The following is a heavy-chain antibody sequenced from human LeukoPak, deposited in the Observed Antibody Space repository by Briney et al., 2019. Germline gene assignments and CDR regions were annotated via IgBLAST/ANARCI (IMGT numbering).Heavy chain of an antibody. V-gene: IGHV1-2*02. CDR2: INPNSGGT. CDR3: ARSLTVTHDAFDI. D-gene: IGHD4-17*01. Sequence: ASVKVSCKASGYTFTGYYMHWVRQAPGQGLEWMGWINPNSGGTNYAQKFQGRVTMIRDTSISTAYMELSRLRSDDTAVYYCARSLTVTHDAFDIWGQGTMVTVSS. J-gene: IGHJ3*02. CDR1: GYTFTGYY.